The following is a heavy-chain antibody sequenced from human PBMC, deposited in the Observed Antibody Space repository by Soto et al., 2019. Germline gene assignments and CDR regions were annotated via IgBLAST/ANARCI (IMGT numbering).Heavy chain of an antibody. J-gene: IGHJ4*02. D-gene: IGHD3-22*01. CDR2: IIPIFGTA. CDR1: GGTFSSYA. Sequence: SVKVSCKASGGTFSSYAISWVRQAPGQGLEWMGGIIPIFGTANYAQKFQGRVTITADESTSTAYMELSSLRSEDTAVYYCATYYYDSSGYYYGPSDYWGQGTLVTVSS. V-gene: IGHV1-69*13. CDR3: ATYYYDSSGYYYGPSDY.